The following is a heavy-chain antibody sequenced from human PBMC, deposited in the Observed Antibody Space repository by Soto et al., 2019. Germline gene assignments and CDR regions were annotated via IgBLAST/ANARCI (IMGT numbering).Heavy chain of an antibody. CDR1: GFTVSSYG. J-gene: IGHJ4*02. CDR3: ERFSSSWYGRIDY. Sequence: VQLVESGGGGVQPGRSLRLSCAPSGFTVSSYGIHWVRQAPGKGLEWVAVIWYDGSNKYYAASVKGRFTISRDNSTNPLYLQMNSLRAEDTAVYYCERFSSSWYGRIDYWGQGTLVTVSS. D-gene: IGHD6-13*01. V-gene: IGHV3-33*01. CDR2: IWYDGSNK.